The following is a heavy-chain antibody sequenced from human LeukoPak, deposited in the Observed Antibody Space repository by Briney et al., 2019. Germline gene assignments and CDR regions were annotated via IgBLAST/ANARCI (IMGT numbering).Heavy chain of an antibody. D-gene: IGHD4-17*01. CDR3: ARDQVNQRDYGDYGGYHVWFDP. J-gene: IGHJ5*02. Sequence: ASVKVSCKASGGTFSSYAISWVRQAPGQGLEWMGGIIPIFGTANYAQKFQGRVTITADESTSTAYMELSSLRSEDTAVYYCARDQVNQRDYGDYGGYHVWFDPWGQGTLVTVSS. CDR2: IIPIFGTA. V-gene: IGHV1-69*13. CDR1: GGTFSSYA.